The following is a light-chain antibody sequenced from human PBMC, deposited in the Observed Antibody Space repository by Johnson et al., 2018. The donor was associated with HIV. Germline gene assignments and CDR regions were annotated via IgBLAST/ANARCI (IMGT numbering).Light chain of an antibody. CDR2: ENN. CDR1: SSNIGNNY. V-gene: IGLV1-51*02. CDR3: GTWDSSLGAYV. J-gene: IGLJ1*01. Sequence: VLTQPPSVSAAPGQKVTISCSGSSSNIGNNYISWYQQLPGTAPKVLIYENNKRPSGIPDRFSGSKSGTSPTLGITGLQPGDEADYYCGTWDSSLGAYVFGTGTKVTVL.